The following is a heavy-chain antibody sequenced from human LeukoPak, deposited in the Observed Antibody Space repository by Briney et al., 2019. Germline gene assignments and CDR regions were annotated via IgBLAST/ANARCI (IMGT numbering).Heavy chain of an antibody. J-gene: IGHJ4*02. Sequence: SETLSLTCTVSGASITNHYWNWIRQPPGKGLEWIGHVFHSGNANYNPSLKSRITMSVDTSKNQFSLKLSSVTAADTAVYYCARHRDYDTIFDYWGQGTLVTVSS. V-gene: IGHV4-59*08. CDR1: GASITNHY. CDR3: ARHRDYDTIFDY. D-gene: IGHD3-16*01. CDR2: VFHSGNA.